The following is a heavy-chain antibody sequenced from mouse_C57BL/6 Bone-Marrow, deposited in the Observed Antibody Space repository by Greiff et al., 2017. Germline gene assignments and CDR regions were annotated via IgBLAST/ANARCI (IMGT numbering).Heavy chain of an antibody. CDR2: IYPGDGDT. V-gene: IGHV1-80*01. J-gene: IGHJ3*01. D-gene: IGHD2-3*01. CDR3: ARGGLLPWFAY. Sequence: VQLQQSGAELVKPGASVKISCKASGYAFSSYWMNWVKQRPGKGLEWIGQIYPGDGDTNYNEKFKGKATLTADKSSSTAYMELRSLTSEDSAVYFCARGGLLPWFAYWGQGTLVTVSA. CDR1: GYAFSSYW.